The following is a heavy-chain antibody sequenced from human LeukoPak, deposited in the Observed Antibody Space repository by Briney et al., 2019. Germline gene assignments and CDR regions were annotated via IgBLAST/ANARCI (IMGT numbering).Heavy chain of an antibody. CDR3: ARDVDFSRGWNYYYGMDV. D-gene: IGHD6-19*01. J-gene: IGHJ6*02. Sequence: GGSLRLSCAASGFTFSRYSVNWVRQAPGKGLEGVSSISSSSSYIYYADSVKGRFTISIDNAKTSLYVQMNSLRAEDTAVYYCARDVDFSRGWNYYYGMDVWGQGTTVTVSS. CDR1: GFTFSRYS. CDR2: ISSSSSYI. V-gene: IGHV3-21*01.